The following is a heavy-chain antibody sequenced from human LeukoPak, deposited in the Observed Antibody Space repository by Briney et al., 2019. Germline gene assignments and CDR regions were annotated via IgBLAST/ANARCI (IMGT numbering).Heavy chain of an antibody. CDR2: IRSKANSYAT. V-gene: IGHV3-73*01. CDR3: TRWEMATIVALPP. CDR1: GFTFSGSA. Sequence: GGSLRLSCAASGFTFSGSAMHWVRQASGKGLEWVGRIRSKANSYATAYAASVKGRFTISRDASKNTAYLQMNSLKTEDTAVYYCTRWEMATIVALPPRGQGTLVTVSS. J-gene: IGHJ4*02. D-gene: IGHD5-24*01.